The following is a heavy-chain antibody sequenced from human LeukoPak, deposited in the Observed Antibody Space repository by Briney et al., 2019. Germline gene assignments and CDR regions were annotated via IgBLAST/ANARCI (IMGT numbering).Heavy chain of an antibody. CDR2: ISAYNGNT. D-gene: IGHD3-10*01. CDR1: GYTFTSYG. Sequence: ASVKVSCKASGYTFTSYGISWVRQAPGQGLEWMGWISAYNGNTNYAQKLQGRVTMTTDTSTSTAYMELRSLRSDDTAVYYCARDIPRINMVRGINTNNWFDPWGQGTLVNVP. J-gene: IGHJ5*01. V-gene: IGHV1-18*01. CDR3: ARDIPRINMVRGINTNNWFDP.